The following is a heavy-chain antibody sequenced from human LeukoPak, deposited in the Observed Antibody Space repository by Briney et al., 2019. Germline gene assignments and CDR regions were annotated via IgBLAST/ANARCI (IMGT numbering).Heavy chain of an antibody. J-gene: IGHJ4*02. V-gene: IGHV3-48*01. Sequence: GGSLRLSCAASGFTFSSYHMTWVRQAPGKGLEWLSYISIFSSTIYYADSVQGRFTISRDDAKYSVYLQMNSLRADDTAVYYCARTHERALDHWGQGTLVAVSS. CDR2: ISIFSSTI. CDR3: ARTHERALDH. CDR1: GFTFSSYH.